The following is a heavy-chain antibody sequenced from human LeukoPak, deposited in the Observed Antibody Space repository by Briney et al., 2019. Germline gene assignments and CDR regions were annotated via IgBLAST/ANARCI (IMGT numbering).Heavy chain of an antibody. CDR3: ARAGGVVGGDPGSGDFDC. CDR1: GGSMSSFTW. J-gene: IGHJ4*02. V-gene: IGHV4-4*02. D-gene: IGHD1-26*01. CDR2: IYHSGST. Sequence: PSETLSLTCAVSGGSMSSFTWWSWVRQPPGKGLEWIGEIYHSGSTNYNSSLKSRVTISVDKSKNQFSLKLSSVTAADTAVYYCARAGGVVGGDPGSGDFDCWGQGTLVTVSS.